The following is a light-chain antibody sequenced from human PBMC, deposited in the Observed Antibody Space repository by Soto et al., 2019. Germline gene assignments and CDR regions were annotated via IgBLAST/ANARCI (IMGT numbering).Light chain of an antibody. CDR2: AAT. J-gene: IGKJ1*01. V-gene: IGKV1-39*01. CDR3: QQSYSTPQT. Sequence: DIQMPQSPSSLSASVGDRVTITCRASQSISSYLNWYQQKPGKAPKLLIYAATSLQSEVSSRFSGSGSGTDFTLTISSLQPEDFATYYCQQSYSTPQTFGQGTKVEIK. CDR1: QSISSY.